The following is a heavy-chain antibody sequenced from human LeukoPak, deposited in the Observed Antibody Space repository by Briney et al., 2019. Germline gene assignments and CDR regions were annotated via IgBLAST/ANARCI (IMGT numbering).Heavy chain of an antibody. CDR1: GFTVNTYS. D-gene: IGHD6-19*01. CDR2: IYSGGTT. V-gene: IGHV3-53*01. CDR3: ARGSSFPDY. J-gene: IGHJ4*02. Sequence: GGSLRLSCTAPGFTVNTYSMTWVRQAPGKGLEWVSLIYSGGTTYYADSVKGRFTISRDNSKNMLFLQMNSLRVEDTAVYYCARGSSFPDYWGQGTLVTVSS.